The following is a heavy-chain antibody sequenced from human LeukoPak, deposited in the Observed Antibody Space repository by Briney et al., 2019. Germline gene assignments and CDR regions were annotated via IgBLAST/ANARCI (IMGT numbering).Heavy chain of an antibody. CDR1: GGSFSGYY. Sequence: SETLSLTCAVYGGSFSGYYWSWIRQPPGKGLEWIGEINHSGSTNYNPSLKSRVTISVDTSKNQFSLKLSSVTAADMAVYYCARWGSYGDYAGYYPGGLYYYGMDVWGQGTTVTVSS. V-gene: IGHV4-34*01. J-gene: IGHJ6*02. D-gene: IGHD4-17*01. CDR2: INHSGST. CDR3: ARWGSYGDYAGYYPGGLYYYGMDV.